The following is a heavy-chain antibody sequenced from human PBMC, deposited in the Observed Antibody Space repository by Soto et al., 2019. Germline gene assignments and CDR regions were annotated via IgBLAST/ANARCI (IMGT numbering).Heavy chain of an antibody. CDR3: AKVEGKGYAFPPHFEY. CDR1: GFTFSSYA. V-gene: IGHV3-23*01. CDR2: ITASGGST. Sequence: PGGSLRLSCAASGFTFSSYAMSWVRQAPGKGLEWVSGITASGGSTYNADSVKGRFTISRDNSKNTLYLQMNSLRDEDTALYYSAKVEGKGYAFPPHFEYWGKGTLVNVSA. D-gene: IGHD3-16*01. J-gene: IGHJ4*02.